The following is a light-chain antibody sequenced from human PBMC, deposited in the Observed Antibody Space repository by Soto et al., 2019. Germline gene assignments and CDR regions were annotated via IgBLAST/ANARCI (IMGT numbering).Light chain of an antibody. V-gene: IGLV7-46*01. J-gene: IGLJ1*01. CDR3: QVWDSSSDPLYV. CDR2: ATN. CDR1: TGTVTSGHY. Sequence: QAVVTQEPSLTVSPGGTVTLTCGSSTGTVTSGHYPYWFQQKPGQAPTTLIYATNSKHSWTPARFSGSLLGGKAALTLSGAQPEDEAEYYCQVWDSSSDPLYVFGTGTKVTVL.